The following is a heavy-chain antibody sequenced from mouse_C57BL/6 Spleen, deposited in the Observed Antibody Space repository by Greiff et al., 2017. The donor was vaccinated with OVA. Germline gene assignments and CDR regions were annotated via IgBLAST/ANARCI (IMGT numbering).Heavy chain of an antibody. D-gene: IGHD2-4*01. Sequence: QVHVKQPGAELVKPGASVKLSCKASGYTFTSYWMQWVKQRPGQGLEWIGEIDPSDSYTNYNQKFKGKATLTVDTSSSTAYMQLSSLTSEDSAVYYCARGDGLRRGYAMDYWGQGTSVTVSS. V-gene: IGHV1-50*01. CDR3: ARGDGLRRGYAMDY. CDR1: GYTFTSYW. J-gene: IGHJ4*01. CDR2: IDPSDSYT.